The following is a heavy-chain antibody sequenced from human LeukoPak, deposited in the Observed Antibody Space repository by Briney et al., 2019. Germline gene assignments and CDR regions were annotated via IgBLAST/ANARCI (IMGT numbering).Heavy chain of an antibody. J-gene: IGHJ6*04. Sequence: GDSLNISCKGSGYSFTTYWIAWVGQMPGKGLDWMGLIYPGDFDTRYSPSFQGQVTISADKSISTAFLQWSSLKASDTAMYYCAIQQVAYYYYYGMDVWGKGATVTVSS. CDR2: IYPGDFDT. CDR3: AIQQVAYYYYYGMDV. D-gene: IGHD2-15*01. V-gene: IGHV5-51*01. CDR1: GYSFTTYW.